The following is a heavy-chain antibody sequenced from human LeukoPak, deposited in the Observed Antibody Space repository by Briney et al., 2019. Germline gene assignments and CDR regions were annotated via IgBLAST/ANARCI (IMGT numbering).Heavy chain of an antibody. CDR2: IDWDDDK. CDR3: ARSTRDYDVLAGYYTIAFDY. V-gene: IGHV2-70*01. J-gene: IGHJ4*02. Sequence: SGPTLVNPTQTLKLTCSFSGFSLSSSGMCVSWIRQPPGKALEWLALIDWDDDKYYTTALKTRLTISKDTSKNQVVLRMTNMDPVDTATYYCARSTRDYDVLAGYYTIAFDYWGRGNLVTVSS. D-gene: IGHD3-9*01. CDR1: GFSLSSSGMC.